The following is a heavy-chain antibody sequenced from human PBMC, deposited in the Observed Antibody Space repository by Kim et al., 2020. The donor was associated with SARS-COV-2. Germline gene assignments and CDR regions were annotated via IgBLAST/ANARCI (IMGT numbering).Heavy chain of an antibody. J-gene: IGHJ5*02. CDR2: IIPIFGTA. D-gene: IGHD2-15*01. V-gene: IGHV1-69*13. CDR1: GGTFSSYA. Sequence: ASVKVSCKASGGTFSSYAISWVRQAPGQGLEWMGGIIPIFGTANYAQKFQGRVTITADESTSAAYMELSSLRSEDTAVYYCARGGSIVVVVAATQYNWFDPWGQGTLVTVSS. CDR3: ARGGSIVVVVAATQYNWFDP.